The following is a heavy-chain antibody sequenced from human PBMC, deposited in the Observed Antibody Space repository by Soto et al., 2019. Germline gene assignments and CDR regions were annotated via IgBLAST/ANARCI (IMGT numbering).Heavy chain of an antibody. CDR2: INAGNGNT. CDR1: GYTFTSYA. CDR3: AGDQVTLFGVAPKGWFDP. V-gene: IGHV1-3*01. Sequence: QVQLVQSGAEVKKPGASVKVSCKASGYTFTSYAMHWVRQAPGQRLEWMGWINAGNGNTKYSQKFQGRVTITRDTPGSTPYRELSSLRSEDTAVYYCAGDQVTLFGVAPKGWFDPWGKGTLVTVSS. J-gene: IGHJ5*02. D-gene: IGHD3-3*01.